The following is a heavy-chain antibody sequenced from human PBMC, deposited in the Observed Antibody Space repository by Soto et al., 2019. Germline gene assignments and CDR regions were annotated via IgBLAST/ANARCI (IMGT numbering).Heavy chain of an antibody. D-gene: IGHD3-9*01. CDR2: IYWDDDK. CDR1: GFSLSTSGVG. Sequence: SGPTLVNPTQTLTLTCTFSGFSLSTSGVGVGWIRQPPGKALEWLALIYWDDDKRYSPSLKSRLTITKDTSKNQVVLTMTNMDPVDTATYYCAHRRLWGLRYFDWFNAFDIWGQGTMVTVSS. CDR3: AHRRLWGLRYFDWFNAFDI. J-gene: IGHJ3*02. V-gene: IGHV2-5*02.